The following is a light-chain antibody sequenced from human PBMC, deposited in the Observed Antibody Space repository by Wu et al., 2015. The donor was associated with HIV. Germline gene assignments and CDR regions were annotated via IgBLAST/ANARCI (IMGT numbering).Light chain of an antibody. CDR2: AAS. CDR1: QTVNSDF. V-gene: IGKV3-20*01. CDR3: HQYGSSPAP. J-gene: IGKJ4*01. Sequence: EIVLTQSPATLSVSPEERATLSCRASQTVNSDFLAWYQQKPGQAPRLVIFAASIPATGIPQRFSGSGSGTNFSLIINRLEPEDFGVYYCHQYGSSPAPFGGGTRVDVK.